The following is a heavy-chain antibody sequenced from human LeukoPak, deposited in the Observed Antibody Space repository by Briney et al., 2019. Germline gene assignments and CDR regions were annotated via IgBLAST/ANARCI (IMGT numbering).Heavy chain of an antibody. Sequence: GGSLRLSCAASGFTFSNYWMTWVRQAPGKGLEWVANIKEGGSEKYYVGSVKGRFTISRDNAKNSAFLQMNSLRAEDTAVYYCARVDSAEKRDFDYWGQGTLVTVSS. CDR3: ARVDSAEKRDFDY. CDR2: IKEGGSEK. J-gene: IGHJ4*02. CDR1: GFTFSNYW. V-gene: IGHV3-7*01. D-gene: IGHD3-22*01.